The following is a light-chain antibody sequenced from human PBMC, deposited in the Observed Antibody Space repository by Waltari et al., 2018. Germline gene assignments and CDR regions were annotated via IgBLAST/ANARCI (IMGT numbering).Light chain of an antibody. CDR1: SLQRSYA. CDR2: VTSDGSH. Sequence: QLVLTQPPSATASLGASVKLTCTLTSLQRSYAIAWVQHQTEKGPRYLKRVTSDGSHIKGDGISVRFSGSSSGAERHLSIASLQCEDEADYYCQTWCTGTYVFGSGTTLTVL. V-gene: IGLV4-69*01. J-gene: IGLJ1*01. CDR3: QTWCTGTYV.